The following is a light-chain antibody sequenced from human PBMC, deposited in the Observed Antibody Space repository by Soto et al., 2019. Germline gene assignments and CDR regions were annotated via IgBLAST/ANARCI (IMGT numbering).Light chain of an antibody. Sequence: QSALTQPPSASGSPGQSVTISCTGTGSDVGGYNYVSWYQQHPGKAPKLIIYEVSQRPSGVPDRFFGSKSGNTASLTVSGLQAEDGADYYCSSYAGSNFWVFGGGTKLTVL. J-gene: IGLJ3*02. CDR1: GSDVGGYNY. CDR3: SSYAGSNFWV. CDR2: EVS. V-gene: IGLV2-8*01.